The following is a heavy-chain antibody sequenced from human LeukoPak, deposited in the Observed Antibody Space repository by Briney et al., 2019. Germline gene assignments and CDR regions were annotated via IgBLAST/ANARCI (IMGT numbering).Heavy chain of an antibody. CDR3: ARDLEYSSSWYSDY. V-gene: IGHV1-18*01. D-gene: IGHD6-13*01. CDR1: GYTFTSYG. CDR2: ISAYNGNT. Sequence: GASVKVSCKASGYTFTSYGISWVRQAPGQGLEWMGWISAYNGNTNYAQKLQGRVTMTTDTSTSTAYMELRSLRSDDTAVYYCARDLEYSSSWYSDYWGQGTLVTVSS. J-gene: IGHJ4*02.